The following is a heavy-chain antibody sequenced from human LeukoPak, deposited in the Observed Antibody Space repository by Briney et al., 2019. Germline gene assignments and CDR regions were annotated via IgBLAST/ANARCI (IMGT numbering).Heavy chain of an antibody. CDR1: GGTFSSYA. Sequence: SVKVSCKASGGTFSSYAISWVRQAPGQGLEWMGGIIPIFGTANYAQKFQGRVTITTDESTSTAYMELSSLRSEDTAVYYCARGREYYYDSGSYYILDYWGQGTLVTVSS. J-gene: IGHJ4*02. V-gene: IGHV1-69*05. D-gene: IGHD3-10*01. CDR2: IIPIFGTA. CDR3: ARGREYYYDSGSYYILDY.